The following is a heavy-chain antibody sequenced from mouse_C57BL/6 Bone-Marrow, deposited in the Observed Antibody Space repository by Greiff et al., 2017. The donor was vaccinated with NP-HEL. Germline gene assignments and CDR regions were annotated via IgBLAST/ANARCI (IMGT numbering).Heavy chain of an antibody. D-gene: IGHD1-1*01. CDR1: GYTFTSYD. Sequence: VQLQQSGPELVKPGASVKLSCKASGYTFTSYDINWVKQRPGQGLEWIGWIYPRDGSTKYNEKFKGKATLTVYTSSSTAYMELHSLTSEDSAVYFCARSAQSGITTVIGWYFDVWGTGTTVTVSS. V-gene: IGHV1-85*01. CDR3: ARSAQSGITTVIGWYFDV. CDR2: IYPRDGST. J-gene: IGHJ1*03.